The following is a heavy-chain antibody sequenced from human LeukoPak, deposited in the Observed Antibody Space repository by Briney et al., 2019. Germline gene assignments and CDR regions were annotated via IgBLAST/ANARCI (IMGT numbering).Heavy chain of an antibody. CDR2: INPFSGGT. J-gene: IGHJ4*02. D-gene: IGHD6-13*01. V-gene: IGHV1-2*02. CDR1: GYSFTGYF. Sequence: ASVKVSCKASGYSFTGYFMHWVGRAAGQGGGWLGWINPFSGGTNYAQKFQGRVTMTRDTSISTAYMELSRLRSDDTAAYYCATIAAAGIRDHSSGPVRFDYWGQGTLVTVSS. CDR3: ATIAAAGIRDHSSGPVRFDY.